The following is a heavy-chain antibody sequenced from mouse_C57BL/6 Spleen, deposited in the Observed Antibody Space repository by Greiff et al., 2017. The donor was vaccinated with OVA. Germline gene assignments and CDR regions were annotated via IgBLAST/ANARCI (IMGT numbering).Heavy chain of an antibody. Sequence: DVHLVESGGGLVQPGGSLSLSCAASGFTFTDYYMSWVRQPPGKALEWLGFIRNKANGYTTEYSASVKGRFTISRDNSQSILYLQMNALRAEDSATYYCARYYDYGAMDYWGQGTSVTVSS. D-gene: IGHD2-4*01. J-gene: IGHJ4*01. CDR3: ARYYDYGAMDY. CDR2: IRNKANGYTT. CDR1: GFTFTDYY. V-gene: IGHV7-3*01.